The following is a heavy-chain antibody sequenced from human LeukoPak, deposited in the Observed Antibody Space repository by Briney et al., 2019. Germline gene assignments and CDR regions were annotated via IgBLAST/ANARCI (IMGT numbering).Heavy chain of an antibody. D-gene: IGHD6-13*01. Sequence: GASVKVSCKASGYTFTSYYMHWVRQAPGQGLEWMGWINPNSGGTNYAQKFQGRVTMTRDTSISTAYMELSRLRSDDTAVYYCAREAIGTAAVFDYWGQGTLVTVSS. J-gene: IGHJ4*02. CDR1: GYTFTSYY. CDR2: INPNSGGT. V-gene: IGHV1-2*02. CDR3: AREAIGTAAVFDY.